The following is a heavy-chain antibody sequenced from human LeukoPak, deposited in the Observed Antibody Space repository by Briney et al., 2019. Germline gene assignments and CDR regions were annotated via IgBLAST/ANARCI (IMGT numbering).Heavy chain of an antibody. Sequence: GGSLRLSCAASGFTFSDYYMNWIRQAPGEGLEWVSYISTSGSHTSYADSVKGRFTISRDNAKNSLYLQTNNLRAEDTAVYYCARKGPPDYWGRGTLVTVSS. V-gene: IGHV3-11*03. CDR2: ISTSGSHT. J-gene: IGHJ4*02. CDR1: GFTFSDYY. CDR3: ARKGPPDY.